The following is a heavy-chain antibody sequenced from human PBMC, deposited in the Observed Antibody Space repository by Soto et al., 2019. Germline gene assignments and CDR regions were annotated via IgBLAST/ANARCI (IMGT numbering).Heavy chain of an antibody. V-gene: IGHV3-30-3*01. CDR2: ISYDGSNK. CDR1: GFTFSSYA. J-gene: IGHJ4*02. CDR3: AREELNCGGDCFAF. D-gene: IGHD2-21*01. Sequence: GGSLRLSCAASGFTFSSYAMHWVRQAPGKGLEWVAVISYDGSNKYYADSVKGRFTISRDNSKNTLYLQMNSLRAEDTAIYYCAREELNCGGDCFAFWGQGALVTVSS.